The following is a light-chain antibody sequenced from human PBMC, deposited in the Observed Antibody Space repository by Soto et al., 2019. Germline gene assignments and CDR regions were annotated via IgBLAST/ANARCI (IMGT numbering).Light chain of an antibody. CDR2: GAS. CDR3: QQFGSSLLVT. J-gene: IGKJ4*01. V-gene: IGKV3-20*01. Sequence: DIVWTQSPGTLSLSPGARATLSGRASQSVSSSYLAWYQQKPGQAPRLLIYGASNRATGIPDRFRGSGSGTDVTLTISRLEPEDFAVYYCQQFGSSLLVTFGEGTQVEI. CDR1: QSVSSSY.